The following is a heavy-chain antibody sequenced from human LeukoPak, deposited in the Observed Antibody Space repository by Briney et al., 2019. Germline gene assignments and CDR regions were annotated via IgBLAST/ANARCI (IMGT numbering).Heavy chain of an antibody. V-gene: IGHV1-69-2*01. D-gene: IGHD2-15*01. CDR2: VDPEDGAT. J-gene: IGHJ4*02. CDR3: ANLVVVIAATSFDY. CDR1: GYTFTDYN. Sequence: ATVKISCKASGYTFTDYNIHWVHQAPGKGLEWVGRVDPEDGATMYAEKFQDRVTITADTSTDTTYMELRSLRSEDTAVYYCANLVVVIAATSFDYWGQGTLVTVSS.